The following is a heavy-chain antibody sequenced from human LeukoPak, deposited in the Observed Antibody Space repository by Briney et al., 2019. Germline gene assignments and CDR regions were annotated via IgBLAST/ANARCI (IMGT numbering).Heavy chain of an antibody. J-gene: IGHJ5*02. CDR2: ISGSGGST. CDR1: GFTFSSYA. CDR3: AKDPYYDFWAGSPAPLNWFAP. V-gene: IGHV3-23*01. D-gene: IGHD3-3*01. Sequence: PGGSLRLSCAASGFTFSSYAVSWVRQAPGKGLGWVSAISGSGGSTYYADSVKGRFTLSRDNSNNPLYLQRNSLRADDTAVYYWAKDPYYDFWAGSPAPLNWFAPGGQGTLVTVSS.